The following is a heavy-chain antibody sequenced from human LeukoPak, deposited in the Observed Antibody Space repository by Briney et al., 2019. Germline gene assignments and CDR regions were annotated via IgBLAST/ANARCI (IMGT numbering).Heavy chain of an antibody. Sequence: GGSLRLSCAASGFTFSSYAMSWVRQAPGKGLEWVSAISGSGGSTYYADSVKGRFTISRDNSKNPLYLQMNSLRAEDTAVYYCAKMVTSGWPGNFYYYGMDVWGQGTTVTVSS. V-gene: IGHV3-23*01. J-gene: IGHJ6*02. D-gene: IGHD6-19*01. CDR1: GFTFSSYA. CDR3: AKMVTSGWPGNFYYYGMDV. CDR2: ISGSGGST.